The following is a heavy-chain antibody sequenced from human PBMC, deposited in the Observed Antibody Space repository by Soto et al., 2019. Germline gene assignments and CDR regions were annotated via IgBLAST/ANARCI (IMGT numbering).Heavy chain of an antibody. CDR3: ERDLGGSPGAGTFDY. V-gene: IGHV1-18*04. D-gene: IGHD1-26*01. Sequence: SVKAYCKAPGYSLTGYGISWVRQAAGQGLEWIGWISAYNGNTNYAQKLQGRVTMTTDTSTSTAYMELRSLRSDDTAVYYCERDLGGSPGAGTFDYWGQGTLVTGSS. CDR1: GYSLTGYG. CDR2: ISAYNGNT. J-gene: IGHJ4*02.